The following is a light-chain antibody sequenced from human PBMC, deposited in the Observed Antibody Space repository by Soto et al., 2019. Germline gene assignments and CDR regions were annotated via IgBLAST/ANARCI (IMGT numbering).Light chain of an antibody. V-gene: IGKV3-20*01. J-gene: IGKJ1*01. CDR1: QSVSSSY. Sequence: EIVLTQSPGTLSLSPGERATLSCRASQSVSSSYFAWYQQKPGQAPRLLIYGASSRATGIPDRFSGGGSGTDFTLTISRLEPEDFAVYYCQQHGTSPWTFGQGTKVDIK. CDR3: QQHGTSPWT. CDR2: GAS.